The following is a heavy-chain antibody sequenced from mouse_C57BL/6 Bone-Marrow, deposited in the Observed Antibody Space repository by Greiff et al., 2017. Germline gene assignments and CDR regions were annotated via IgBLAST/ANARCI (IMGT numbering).Heavy chain of an antibody. D-gene: IGHD1-1*01. CDR2: IYPRSGNT. CDR3: ARLPITTVVAHYCAY. Sequence: QVQLKESGAELARPGASVKLSCKASGYTFTSYGISWVKQRPGQGLEWIGEIYPRSGNTYYNEKLKGKATLTADKSSSTAYMALRSLTSEDSAVYFCARLPITTVVAHYCAYWGQGTTLTVSS. CDR1: GYTFTSYG. J-gene: IGHJ2*01. V-gene: IGHV1-81*01.